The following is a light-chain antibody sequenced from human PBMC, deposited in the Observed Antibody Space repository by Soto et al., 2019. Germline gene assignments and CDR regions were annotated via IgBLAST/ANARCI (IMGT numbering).Light chain of an antibody. CDR2: GVS. J-gene: IGKJ3*01. CDR1: QSVSVN. Sequence: EIVMTQSPGTLSVSPGERATLSCRASQSVSVNLAWYQQKPGQAPRLLIYGVSTRATGIPARFSGSGSGTEFTLTISSLQSEDFAVYYCQQYNDWPFTFGPGPKVDIK. V-gene: IGKV3-15*01. CDR3: QQYNDWPFT.